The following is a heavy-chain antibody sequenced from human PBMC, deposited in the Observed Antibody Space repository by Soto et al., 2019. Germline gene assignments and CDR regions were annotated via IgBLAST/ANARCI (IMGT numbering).Heavy chain of an antibody. J-gene: IGHJ6*02. CDR2: ISGHNGDT. D-gene: IGHD3-16*01. Sequence: QDQLMQSGAEVKKPGASLKVSCTASGFSFSNYGISWVRQAPGQGLEWLGWISGHNGDTKYAQNLQGRVTMTADTSTSTAYMELRSLTSDDTAVYYCARERGTYINYYCGMDVWGQGTTVTVSS. V-gene: IGHV1-18*01. CDR1: GFSFSNYG. CDR3: ARERGTYINYYCGMDV.